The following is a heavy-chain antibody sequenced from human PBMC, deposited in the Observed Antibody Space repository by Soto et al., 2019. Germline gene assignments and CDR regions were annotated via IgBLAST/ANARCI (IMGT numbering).Heavy chain of an antibody. CDR3: ARERGDSHWIDP. CDR2: VENSGST. D-gene: IGHD2-21*01. CDR1: GGSVSSESYY. Sequence: PSETLSLTCSVSGGSVSSESYYWSWIRQTPGKGLEWIGNVENSGSTKYNPSLKSRVTISVDTSKNQFSLKLSSVTGADTAGYYCARERGDSHWIDPWGQGTLFTVSS. J-gene: IGHJ5*02. V-gene: IGHV4-61*01.